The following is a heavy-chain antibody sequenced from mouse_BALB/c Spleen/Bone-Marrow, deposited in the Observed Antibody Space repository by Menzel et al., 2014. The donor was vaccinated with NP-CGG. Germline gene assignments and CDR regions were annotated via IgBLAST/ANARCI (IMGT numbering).Heavy chain of an antibody. V-gene: IGHV1-14*01. CDR3: AKGGNYRYDFDY. J-gene: IGHJ2*01. CDR2: FYPYNDGS. CDR1: GYTFTSSV. D-gene: IGHD2-14*01. Sequence: EVQLQQSGPELVKPGASVKMSCKASGYTFTSSVMHWVKQKPGQGLEWIGYFYPYNDGSKYNEKFKGKATLTSDKSSSTAYMELSSLTSEDSAVYYCAKGGNYRYDFDYWGQGTTLTVSS.